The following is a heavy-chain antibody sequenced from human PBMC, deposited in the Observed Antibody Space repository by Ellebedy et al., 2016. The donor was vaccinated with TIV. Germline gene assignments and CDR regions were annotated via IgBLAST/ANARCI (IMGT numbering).Heavy chain of an antibody. Sequence: PSETLSLTCAASGFTFSSYDMHWVRHATGKGLEWVSALGTAGDTYYPGSVKGRFTISRENAKNSLYLQMNSLRAEDTAVYYCARDGRSSSGWLYGMDVWGQGTTVTVSS. J-gene: IGHJ6*02. CDR2: LGTAGDT. V-gene: IGHV3-13*01. CDR3: ARDGRSSSGWLYGMDV. CDR1: GFTFSSYD. D-gene: IGHD6-19*01.